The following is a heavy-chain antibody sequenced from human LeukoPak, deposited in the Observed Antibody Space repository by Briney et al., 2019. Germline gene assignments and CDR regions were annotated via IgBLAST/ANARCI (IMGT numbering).Heavy chain of an antibody. CDR1: GFTLSTYA. CDR2: TSSSDAGT. J-gene: IGHJ3*02. V-gene: IGHV3-23*01. D-gene: IGHD1-14*01. CDR3: ASDRPLPDPDAFDI. Sequence: GGSLRLSCAASGFTLSTYAMSWVRQTPGKGLEWVAATSSSDAGTYHADSVRGRFTISRDNSKNTLYPHVNSLRAEDTAVYYCASDRPLPDPDAFDIWGQGTMVTVSS.